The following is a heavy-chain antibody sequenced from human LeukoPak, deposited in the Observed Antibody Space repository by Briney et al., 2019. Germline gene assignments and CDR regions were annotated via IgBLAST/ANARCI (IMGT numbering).Heavy chain of an antibody. J-gene: IGHJ4*02. CDR1: GFTFSSYW. V-gene: IGHV3-7*01. CDR3: ATILWRAPDY. Sequence: AGGSLRLSCAASGFTFSSYWMSWVRQAPGKGLEWVAYIKQDGSEKYYVGSVRGRFTISRDNDKNSLYLQMNSLRVEDMAVYYCATILWRAPDYWGQGTLVTVSS. CDR2: IKQDGSEK. D-gene: IGHD2-21*01.